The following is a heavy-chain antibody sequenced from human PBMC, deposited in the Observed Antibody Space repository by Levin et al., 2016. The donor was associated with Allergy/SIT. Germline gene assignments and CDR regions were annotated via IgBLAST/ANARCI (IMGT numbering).Heavy chain of an antibody. V-gene: IGHV4-30-2*01. D-gene: IGHD3/OR15-3a*01. J-gene: IGHJ4*02. CDR1: GDSISAGAYS. Sequence: SETLSLTCAVSGDSISAGAYSWNWIRQPPGKTLEWIGYIYQSGNTYYNSSLESRVTMSVDRSKNEFSLILTSVTAADTAVYYCARGRRTVGGHFDYWGPGTLVSVSS. CDR2: IYQSGNT. CDR3: ARGRRTVGGHFDY.